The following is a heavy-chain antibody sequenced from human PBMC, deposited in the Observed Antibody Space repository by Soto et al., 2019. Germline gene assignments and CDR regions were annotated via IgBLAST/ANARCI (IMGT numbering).Heavy chain of an antibody. CDR2: IYYSGST. CDR3: ARAYSSGWYSGRTNYYYYYMDV. D-gene: IGHD6-19*01. CDR1: GGSISSYY. V-gene: IGHV4-59*01. J-gene: IGHJ6*03. Sequence: PSETLSLTCTVSGGSISSYYWSWIRQPPGKGLEWIGYIYYSGSTNYNPSLKSRVTISVDTSKNQFSLKLSSVTAADTAVYYCARAYSSGWYSGRTNYYYYYMDVWGKGTTVTVSS.